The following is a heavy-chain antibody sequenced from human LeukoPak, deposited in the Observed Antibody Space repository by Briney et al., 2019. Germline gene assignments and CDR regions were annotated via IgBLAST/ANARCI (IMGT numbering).Heavy chain of an antibody. CDR2: ISSSGSTI. Sequence: GGTLRLSRAVSGFTFSDYYMSWIRGAPGTGLEGGSYISSSGSTIYYADSVKGRFTTSRDNNNNSLYMQRNRPRAEDTAVYYCARDKYYYDSSLYSWGQGTLVTVSS. D-gene: IGHD3-22*01. CDR3: ARDKYYYDSSLYS. V-gene: IGHV3-11*04. J-gene: IGHJ4*02. CDR1: GFTFSDYY.